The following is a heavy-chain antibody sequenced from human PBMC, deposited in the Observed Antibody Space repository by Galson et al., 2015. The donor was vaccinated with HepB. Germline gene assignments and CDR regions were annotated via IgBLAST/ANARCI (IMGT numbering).Heavy chain of an antibody. CDR3: AKAVGRELSFNDAFDI. J-gene: IGHJ3*02. V-gene: IGHV1-69*13. D-gene: IGHD3-16*02. Sequence: SVKVSCKASGGSFSTSAFSWVRQAPGQGLEWLGGIIPIFGTSNYPQKFQGRVTITADESTSTAYMELSSLRSGDTAVYYCAKAVGRELSFNDAFDIWGQGTMVTVSS. CDR2: IIPIFGTS. CDR1: GGSFSTSA.